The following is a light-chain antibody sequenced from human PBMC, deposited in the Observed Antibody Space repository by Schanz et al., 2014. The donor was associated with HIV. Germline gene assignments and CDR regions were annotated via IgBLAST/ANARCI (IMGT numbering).Light chain of an antibody. V-gene: IGLV2-14*01. CDR1: SSDLGGYYH. CDR3: SSYRSGSPLWV. Sequence: QSVLTQTASVSGSPGQSITVSCTGISSDLGGYYHVSWHQQYPGKVPKLIIYDVNYRPSGVSHRFSGSKSGNTASLTISGLQAEDEADYYCSSYRSGSPLWVFGGGTKLTVL. J-gene: IGLJ3*02. CDR2: DVN.